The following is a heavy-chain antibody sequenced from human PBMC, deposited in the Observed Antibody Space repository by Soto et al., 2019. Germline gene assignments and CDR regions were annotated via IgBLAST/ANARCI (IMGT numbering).Heavy chain of an antibody. J-gene: IGHJ4*02. CDR2: ISGSGGST. Sequence: EVQLLESGGGLVQPGGSLRLSCAASGFTFSSYAMSWVRQAPGKGLEWVSAISGSGGSTYYADSVKGRFTISRDNSKNTLYLHMNSLRAEDAAVYYCAKDSGGWYFFRGGGYWGQGTLGTVSS. CDR3: AKDSGGWYFFRGGGY. V-gene: IGHV3-23*01. CDR1: GFTFSSYA. D-gene: IGHD6-13*01.